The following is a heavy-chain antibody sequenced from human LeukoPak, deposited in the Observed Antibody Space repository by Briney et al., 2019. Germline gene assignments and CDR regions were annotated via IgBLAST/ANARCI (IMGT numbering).Heavy chain of an antibody. V-gene: IGHV3-48*01. CDR3: ARVISGSSSSRLSYYFDY. J-gene: IGHJ4*02. D-gene: IGHD6-6*01. CDR1: GFTFSSYS. CDR2: ISSSSSTI. Sequence: GGSLRLSCAASGFTFSSYSMNWVRQAPGKGLEWVSYISSSSSTIYYADSAKGRFTISRDNAKNSLYLQMNSLRAEDTAVYYCARVISGSSSSRLSYYFDYWGQGTLVTVSS.